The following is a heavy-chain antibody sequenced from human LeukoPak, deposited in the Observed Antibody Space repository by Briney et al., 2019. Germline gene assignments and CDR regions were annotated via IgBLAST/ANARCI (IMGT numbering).Heavy chain of an antibody. Sequence: ASVKVSCKASGYIFTSNYMHWVRQAPGQGLEWMGWINPNSGGTNYAQKFQGRVTMTRDTSISTAYMELSRLRSDDTAVYYCARDPHTVVVPAAIARDAFDIWGQGTMVTVSS. V-gene: IGHV1-2*02. CDR2: INPNSGGT. CDR1: GYIFTSNY. D-gene: IGHD2-2*02. J-gene: IGHJ3*02. CDR3: ARDPHTVVVPAAIARDAFDI.